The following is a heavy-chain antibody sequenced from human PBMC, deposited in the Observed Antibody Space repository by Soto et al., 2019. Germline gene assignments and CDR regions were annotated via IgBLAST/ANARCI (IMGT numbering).Heavy chain of an antibody. CDR1: GFIFDDYA. V-gene: IGHV3-9*01. CDR3: TKGRSTSCFAPVDY. J-gene: IGHJ4*02. CDR2: ISWNSGTI. D-gene: IGHD2-2*01. Sequence: EVQLVESGGGLVQPGRSLRLSCAASGFIFDDYAMHWVRQAPGKGLEWVSSISWNSGTIVYADSVKGRFTISRDNAKNSLNLQMNSLRTVDTAFYYCTKGRSTSCFAPVDYWGQGTLVTVSS.